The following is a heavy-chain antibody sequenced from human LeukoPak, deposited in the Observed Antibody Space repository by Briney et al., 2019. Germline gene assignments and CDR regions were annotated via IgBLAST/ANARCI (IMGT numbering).Heavy chain of an antibody. CDR2: INHSGST. D-gene: IGHD2-2*01. J-gene: IGHJ4*02. Sequence: SETLSLTCAVYGGSFSGYYWSWIRQPPGKGLEWIGKINHSGSTNYNPSLKSRVTISVDTSKNQFSLKLSSVTAADTAVYYCARLLGYCSSTSCDYRGQGTLVTVSS. CDR3: ARLLGYCSSTSCDY. CDR1: GGSFSGYY. V-gene: IGHV4-34*01.